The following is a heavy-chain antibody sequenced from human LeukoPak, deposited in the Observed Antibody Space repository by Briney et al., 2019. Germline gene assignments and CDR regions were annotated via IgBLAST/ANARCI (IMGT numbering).Heavy chain of an antibody. J-gene: IGHJ5*02. CDR1: GGSISSGGYY. CDR3: ARDQRRSNCSGGSCYWFDP. Sequence: KPSETLSLTCTVSGGSISSGGYYWSWIPQHPGKGLEWIVYIYYSGSTYYNPSLKSRVTISVDTSKNQFSLKLSSVTAADTAVYYCARDQRRSNCSGGSCYWFDPWGQGTLVTVSS. CDR2: IYYSGST. D-gene: IGHD2-15*01. V-gene: IGHV4-31*03.